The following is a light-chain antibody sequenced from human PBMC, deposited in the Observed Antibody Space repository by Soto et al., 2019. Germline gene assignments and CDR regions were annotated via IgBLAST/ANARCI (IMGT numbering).Light chain of an antibody. CDR3: QHYNNWPPIT. J-gene: IGKJ5*01. Sequence: IVLTQSPGTLSLSPGERTTLSCRASQSISRYLAWYQQTPGQGPRLLIYGASSRATGTPDRFSGSGSGTEFTLTISSLQSEDFAVYYCQHYNNWPPITFGQGTRLEIK. CDR1: QSISRY. V-gene: IGKV3D-15*01. CDR2: GAS.